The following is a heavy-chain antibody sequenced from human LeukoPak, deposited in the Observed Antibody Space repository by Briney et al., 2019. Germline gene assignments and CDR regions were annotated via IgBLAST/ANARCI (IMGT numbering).Heavy chain of an antibody. Sequence: SETLSLTCTVSGGSISSYYWSWIRQPPGKRLEWIGYIYYSGSTNYNPSLKSRVTISVDTSKNQFSLKLSSVTAADTAVYYCARITLGIFGSLGAFDIWGQGTMVTVSS. D-gene: IGHD3-3*01. V-gene: IGHV4-59*01. CDR1: GGSISSYY. CDR3: ARITLGIFGSLGAFDI. J-gene: IGHJ3*02. CDR2: IYYSGST.